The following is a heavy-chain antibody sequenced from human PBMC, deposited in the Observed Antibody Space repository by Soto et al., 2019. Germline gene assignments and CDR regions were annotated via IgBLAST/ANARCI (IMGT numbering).Heavy chain of an antibody. Sequence: EVQLLESGGGLVQPGGSLRLSCAASGFTFSSYAISWVRQAPGKGLDWVSAISSSGRSTYYADSAKGRFSISRDNSKNPLYLQMNSLRADDTAVFYCAKSPLEGPTNFVYLGQGTLVTVSS. CDR3: AKSPLEGPTNFVY. D-gene: IGHD1-1*01. CDR2: ISSSGRST. V-gene: IGHV3-23*01. J-gene: IGHJ4*02. CDR1: GFTFSSYA.